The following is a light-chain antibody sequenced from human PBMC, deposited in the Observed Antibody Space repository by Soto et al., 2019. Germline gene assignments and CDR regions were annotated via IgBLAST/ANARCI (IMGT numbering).Light chain of an antibody. CDR2: GAS. Sequence: EVVMTQSPDILSVSPGDTAILSCRASQSVASALAWYQQRPGQAPRVIMYGASVRSAGLPDRFSGGGSGTEFTRTITVLQSEDFAVYFCQNYKYWAYTFGQGTKLDFK. CDR1: QSVASA. V-gene: IGKV3D-15*03. CDR3: QNYKYWAYT. J-gene: IGKJ2*01.